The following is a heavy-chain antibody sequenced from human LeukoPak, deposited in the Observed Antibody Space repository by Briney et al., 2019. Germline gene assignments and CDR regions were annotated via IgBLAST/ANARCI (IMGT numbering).Heavy chain of an antibody. V-gene: IGHV4-59*08. D-gene: IGHD3-22*01. CDR2: IYYSGST. CDR3: ANAYDSSGSPNAFDI. CDR1: GGSISSYY. J-gene: IGHJ3*02. Sequence: SETLSLTCTVSGGSISSYYGSWVRQPPGKVLEWVGYIYYSGSTNYNASLKSRSTIAVDTPKNQFSLKLRPVTAEDTAVYHCANAYDSSGSPNAFDIWGQGTMVTVSS.